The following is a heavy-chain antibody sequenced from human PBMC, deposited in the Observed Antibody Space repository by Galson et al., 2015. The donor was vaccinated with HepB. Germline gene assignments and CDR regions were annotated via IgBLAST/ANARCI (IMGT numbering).Heavy chain of an antibody. CDR1: GFTFSSLG. V-gene: IGHV3-23*01. CDR2: IGVNAGST. CDR3: AKATTNIDY. D-gene: IGHD1-1*01. Sequence: SLRLSCAASGFTFSSLGMTWVRQAPGKGLECVSAIGVNAGSTDYADSVKGRFTISRDNSKNMLYLQMNNLRAEDTAVYYCAKATTNIDYWGQGTLVTVSS. J-gene: IGHJ4*02.